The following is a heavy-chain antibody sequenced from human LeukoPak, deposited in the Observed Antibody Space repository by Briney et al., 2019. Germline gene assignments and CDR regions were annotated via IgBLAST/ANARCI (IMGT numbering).Heavy chain of an antibody. CDR1: GFTFNYAW. J-gene: IGHJ4*02. D-gene: IGHD2-21*01. V-gene: IGHV3-15*01. Sequence: GGGLRLYCAASGFTFNYAWMSWVRQAPGKGLEWVGRIKSTNDGGTIDYAAPVKDRFTISRDDSETTLYLQMNGLKTEDTAVYFCAADSPVSMAHSFDYWGQGILVTVPS. CDR2: IKSTNDGGTI. CDR3: AADSPVSMAHSFDY.